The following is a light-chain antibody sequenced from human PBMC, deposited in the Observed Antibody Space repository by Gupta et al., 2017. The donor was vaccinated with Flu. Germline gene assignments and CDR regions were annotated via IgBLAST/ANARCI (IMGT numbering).Light chain of an antibody. CDR2: AAY. CDR3: LRTNRIFPNT. J-gene: IGKJ4*01. V-gene: IGKV1-39*01. Sequence: YQHKPQKTPKLWFYAAYSLRSWVPSRFSGSVSGTDFTLTLRGLQPEDLATYFSLRTNRIFPNTFGGGTKVEIK.